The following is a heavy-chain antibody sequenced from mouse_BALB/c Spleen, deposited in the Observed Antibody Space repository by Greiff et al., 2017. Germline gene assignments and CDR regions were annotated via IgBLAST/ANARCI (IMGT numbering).Heavy chain of an antibody. CDR1: GFTFSSFG. D-gene: IGHD1-1*02. CDR2: ISSGSSTI. J-gene: IGHJ2*01. Sequence: EVKLVESGGGLVQPGGSRKLSCAASGFTFSSFGMHWVRQAPEKGLEWVAYISSGSSTIYYADTVKGRFTISRDNPKNTLFLQMTSLRSEDTAMYYCAREGGYYFDYWGQGTTLTVSS. CDR3: AREGGYYFDY. V-gene: IGHV5-17*02.